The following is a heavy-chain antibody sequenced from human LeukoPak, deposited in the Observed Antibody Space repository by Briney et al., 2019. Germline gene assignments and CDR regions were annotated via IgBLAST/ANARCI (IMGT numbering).Heavy chain of an antibody. CDR2: IDPKSRGT. Sequence: ASVKVSCKASGYTFTDYFMNWVRQAPGQGLEWMGWIDPKSRGTNYAQKFQGRVTMTRDTSISTAYMELSSLRSDDTAVYYCAILSSGYNFDYWGQGTLVTVSS. CDR3: AILSSGYNFDY. D-gene: IGHD3-22*01. V-gene: IGHV1-2*02. CDR1: GYTFTDYF. J-gene: IGHJ4*02.